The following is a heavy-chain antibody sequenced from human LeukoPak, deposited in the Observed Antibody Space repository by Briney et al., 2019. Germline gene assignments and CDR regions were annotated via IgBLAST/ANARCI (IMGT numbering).Heavy chain of an antibody. CDR3: ARRSSEYYYGSGSYYLEDAFDI. CDR1: GGSISSSSYY. J-gene: IGHJ3*02. D-gene: IGHD3-10*01. CDR2: INHSGST. V-gene: IGHV4-39*07. Sequence: PSETLSLTCTVSGGSISSSSYYWSWIRQPPGKGLEWIGEINHSGSTNYNPSLKSRVTISVDTSKNQFSLKLSSVTAADTAVYYCARRSSEYYYGSGSYYLEDAFDIWGQGTMVTVSS.